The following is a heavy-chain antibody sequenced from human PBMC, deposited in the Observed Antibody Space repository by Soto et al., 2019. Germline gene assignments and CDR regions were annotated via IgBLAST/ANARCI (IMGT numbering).Heavy chain of an antibody. CDR3: VRDHINGWKFEY. J-gene: IGHJ4*02. CDR2: IKQDGSEN. V-gene: IGHV3-7*01. Sequence: EVQLVESGGGLVQPGGSLRLSCAASGFTFSNYWMSRVRQAPGKGLECVAYIKQDGSENYYVDSVKGRFTTSRDNTKNSFKLHMSSLRAEDTAVYFCVRDHINGWKFEYLGRATLVTVSS. CDR1: GFTFSNYW. D-gene: IGHD6-19*01.